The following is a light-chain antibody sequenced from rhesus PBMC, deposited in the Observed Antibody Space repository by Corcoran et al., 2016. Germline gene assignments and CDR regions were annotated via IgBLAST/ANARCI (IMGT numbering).Light chain of an antibody. V-gene: IGKV1-94*01. CDR2: AAS. Sequence: DIQMTQSPSSLSTSVGDRVTVTCRASQGINKELSWYQQKPGKAPILLIYAASSLQTGVSSRFSASGSGTDFTLTISSLQPEDIASYYGQQYYSYPRTFGQGTKVEIK. CDR1: QGINKE. CDR3: QQYYSYPRT. J-gene: IGKJ1*01.